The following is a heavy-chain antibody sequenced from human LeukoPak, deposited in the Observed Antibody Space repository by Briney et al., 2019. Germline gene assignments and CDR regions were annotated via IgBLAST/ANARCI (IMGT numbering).Heavy chain of an antibody. CDR1: GFTFSSYA. J-gene: IGHJ5*02. CDR2: ISYDGGNK. CDR3: AKERGWYWFDP. V-gene: IGHV3-30-3*01. D-gene: IGHD6-19*01. Sequence: GGSLRLSCAASGFTFSSYAMHWVRQAPGKGLEWVAVISYDGGNKYYADSVKGRFTISRDNSKNTLYLQMNSLRAEDTAVYYCAKERGWYWFDPWGQGTLVTVSS.